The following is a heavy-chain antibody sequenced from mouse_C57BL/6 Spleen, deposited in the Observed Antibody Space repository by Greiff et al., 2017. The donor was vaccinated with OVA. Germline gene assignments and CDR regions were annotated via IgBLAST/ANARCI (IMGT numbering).Heavy chain of an antibody. J-gene: IGHJ3*01. CDR3: AKEDYDYPFAY. V-gene: IGHV1-4*01. CDR2: INPSSGYT. Sequence: VQLQQSGAELARPGASVKMSCKASGYTFTSYTMHWVKQRPGQGLEWIGYINPSSGYTKYNQKFKDKATLTADKSSSTAYMQLSSLTSEDSAVXYCAKEDYDYPFAYWGQGTLVTVSA. CDR1: GYTFTSYT. D-gene: IGHD2-4*01.